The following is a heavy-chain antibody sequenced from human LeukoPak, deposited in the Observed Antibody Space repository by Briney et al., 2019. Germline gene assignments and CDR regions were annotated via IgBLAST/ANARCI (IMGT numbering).Heavy chain of an antibody. Sequence: SETLSLTCTVSGGSISSRTDYWAWIRQPPGKGLEWIGNIYHSGSTYSNPSLKSRVTISVDTSKNQFSLKLSSVTAADTAVYYCARQGRGAALDYWGQGTLVTVSP. D-gene: IGHD3-10*01. CDR2: IYHSGST. V-gene: IGHV4-39*01. CDR1: GGSISSRTDY. J-gene: IGHJ4*02. CDR3: ARQGRGAALDY.